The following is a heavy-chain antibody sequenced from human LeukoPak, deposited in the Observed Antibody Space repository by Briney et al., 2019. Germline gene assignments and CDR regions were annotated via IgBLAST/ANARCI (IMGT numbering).Heavy chain of an antibody. J-gene: IGHJ5*02. D-gene: IGHD3-22*01. CDR2: ISHSGST. V-gene: IGHV4-34*01. CDR1: GGSFSGYY. CDR3: ARGLITLRYNWFDP. Sequence: SETLSLTCAVYGGSFSGYYWSWIRQPPGKGLEWIGEISHSGSTNYNPSLKSRVTISVDTSKNQFSLKLSSVTAADTAVYYCARGLITLRYNWFDPWGQGTLVTVSS.